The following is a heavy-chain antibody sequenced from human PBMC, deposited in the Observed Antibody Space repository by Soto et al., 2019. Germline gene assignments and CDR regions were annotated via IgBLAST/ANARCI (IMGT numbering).Heavy chain of an antibody. D-gene: IGHD2-15*01. CDR1: GFTFSNYW. J-gene: IGHJ4*02. V-gene: IGHV3-7*01. CDR2: IKEDGSEK. CDR3: SRDVVVGAKALNY. Sequence: GSLRLSCAASGFTFSNYWMTWVRQAPGKGLEWVANIKEDGSEKHYVDSVKGRFTISRDNAKNSLYLQMNSLRVEDTAVYFCSRDVVVGAKALNYWGQGALVTVS.